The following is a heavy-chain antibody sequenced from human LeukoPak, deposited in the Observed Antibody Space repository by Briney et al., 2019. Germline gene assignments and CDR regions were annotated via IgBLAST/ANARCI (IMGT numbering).Heavy chain of an antibody. CDR3: ASLYCSRGSCAFDV. J-gene: IGHJ5*02. Sequence: SGGSLRLSCAASGFTVSANYTSWVRQSPGEGLEWVSIIYSGGSTDYADSVKGRFTISKDNSKNTVFLQMNSLRAEDTAMYYCASLYCSRGSCAFDVWGQGTLVTVSP. D-gene: IGHD2-15*01. CDR2: IYSGGST. V-gene: IGHV3-66*01. CDR1: GFTVSANY.